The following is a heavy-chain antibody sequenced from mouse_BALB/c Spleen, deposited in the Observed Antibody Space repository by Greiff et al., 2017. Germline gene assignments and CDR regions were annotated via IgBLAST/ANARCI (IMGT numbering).Heavy chain of an antibody. J-gene: IGHJ1*01. CDR1: GYTFTSYW. CDR3: ARGGRLLRYFDV. D-gene: IGHD2-3*01. CDR2: INPSNGRT. V-gene: IGHV1S81*02. Sequence: VQLQQPGAELVKPGASVKLSCKASGYTFTSYWMHWVKQRPGQGLEWIGEINPSNGRTNYNEKFKSKATLTVDKSSSTAYMQLSSLTSEDSAVYYCARGGRLLRYFDVWGAGTTVTVSS.